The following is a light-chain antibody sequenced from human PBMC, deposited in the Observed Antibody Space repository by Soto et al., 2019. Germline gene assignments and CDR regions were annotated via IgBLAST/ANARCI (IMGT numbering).Light chain of an antibody. CDR3: CSCAGSYPGV. CDR1: SSDVGACNY. J-gene: IGLJ3*02. Sequence: QSALTQPRSVSGSPGQSVTISCAGTSSDVGACNYVSWYQHHPGKAPKLIIYDVSKRPAGVPDRFSASKSGNTASLTISGLQAEDEPDHYRCSCAGSYPGVFGVGTKLTVL. CDR2: DVS. V-gene: IGLV2-11*01.